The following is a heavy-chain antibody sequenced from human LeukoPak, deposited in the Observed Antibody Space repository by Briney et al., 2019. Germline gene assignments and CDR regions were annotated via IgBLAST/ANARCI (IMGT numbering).Heavy chain of an antibody. CDR3: AKEVLMGATLDY. CDR1: GFTFSSYS. J-gene: IGHJ4*02. CDR2: ISSSSSYI. D-gene: IGHD1-26*01. Sequence: GGSLRLSCAASGFTFSSYSMNWVRQAPGKGLEWVSSISSSSSYIYYADSVKGRFTISRDNSKNTLYLQMNSLRAEDTAVYYCAKEVLMGATLDYWGQGTLVTISS. V-gene: IGHV3-21*04.